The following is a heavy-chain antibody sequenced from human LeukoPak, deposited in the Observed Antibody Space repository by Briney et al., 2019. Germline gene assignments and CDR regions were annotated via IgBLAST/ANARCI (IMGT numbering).Heavy chain of an antibody. V-gene: IGHV3-23*01. CDR1: GFTFSNSD. CDR3: AKSRLTTHP. J-gene: IGHJ5*02. D-gene: IGHD1-1*01. Sequence: SGGSLRLSCAASGFTFSNSDMSWVHQAPGKGLEWVSAIGGSGSSTFYADSVKGRFTVSRDNSKNTLYLQMSSLRAEDTAVYYCAKSRLTTHPWGQGTLVTVSS. CDR2: IGGSGSST.